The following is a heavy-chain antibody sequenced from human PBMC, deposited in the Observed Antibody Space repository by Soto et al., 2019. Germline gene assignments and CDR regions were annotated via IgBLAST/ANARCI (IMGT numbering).Heavy chain of an antibody. J-gene: IGHJ3*02. CDR1: GGTFSSYA. V-gene: IGHV1-69*01. Sequence: QVQLVQSGAEVKKPGSSVKVSCKASGGTFSSYAISWVRQAPGQGLEWMGGIIPIFGTANYAQKFQGRVTIPADESTSTAYMELSSLRSEDTAVYYCARGILYYDYVWGSYRSDAFDIWGQGTMVTVSS. CDR3: ARGILYYDYVWGSYRSDAFDI. CDR2: IIPIFGTA. D-gene: IGHD3-16*02.